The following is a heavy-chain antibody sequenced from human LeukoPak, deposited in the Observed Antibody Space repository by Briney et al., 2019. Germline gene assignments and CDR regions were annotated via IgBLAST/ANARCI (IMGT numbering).Heavy chain of an antibody. CDR2: INHRGDT. CDR3: ARGPTISETGYFDF. J-gene: IGHJ4*03. D-gene: IGHD1-1*01. CDR1: GGSFSTYY. Sequence: SETLSLTCAVYGGSFSTYYWSWIRQSPGRGLEWIAEINHRGDTNYYPSVKSRVTISVDTSKNQFSLKVRSLTAADTAVYYCARGPTISETGYFDFWGQGTLVTVSS. V-gene: IGHV4-34*01.